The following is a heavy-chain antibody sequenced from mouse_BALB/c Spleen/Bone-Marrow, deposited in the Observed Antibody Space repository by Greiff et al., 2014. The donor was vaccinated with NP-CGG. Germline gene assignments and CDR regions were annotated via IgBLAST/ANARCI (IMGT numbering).Heavy chain of an antibody. V-gene: IGHV1S132*01. CDR3: ASRDSSGYVPDY. D-gene: IGHD3-2*01. Sequence: VQLQESGAELVEPGASVKLSCKTSGYTFTSYWIQWVKQRPGQGLGWIGEIFPGTGTTYYNEKFKGKATLTIDTSSSTAYMQLSSLTSEDSAVYFCASRDSSGYVPDYWGQGTTLTVSS. CDR1: GYTFTSYW. J-gene: IGHJ2*01. CDR2: IFPGTGTT.